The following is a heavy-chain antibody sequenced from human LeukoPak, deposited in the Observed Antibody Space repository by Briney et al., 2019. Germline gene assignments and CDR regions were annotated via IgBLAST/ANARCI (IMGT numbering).Heavy chain of an antibody. D-gene: IGHD6-13*01. Sequence: GGSLRLSCAASGFTFSSYSMNWVRQAPGKGLEWVSSISSSSSYIYYADSVKGRFTISRDNAKNSLYLQMNSLRAEDTAVYYCARDPGYSSSWYYSPLGDYWGQGTLVTVSS. CDR2: ISSSSSYI. CDR1: GFTFSSYS. CDR3: ARDPGYSSSWYYSPLGDY. J-gene: IGHJ4*02. V-gene: IGHV3-21*01.